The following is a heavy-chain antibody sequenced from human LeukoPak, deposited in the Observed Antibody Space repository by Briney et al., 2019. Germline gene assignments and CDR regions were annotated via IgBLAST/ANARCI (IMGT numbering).Heavy chain of an antibody. CDR3: ARVMAVAGTFDY. CDR2: ISSSSYI. D-gene: IGHD6-19*01. CDR1: GFTFSSYS. V-gene: IGHV3-21*01. Sequence: GGSLRLSCAASGFTFSSYSMTWVRQAPGKGLEWVSSISSSSYIYYADSVKGRFTISRDNAKNSLYLQMNSLRAEDTAVYYCARVMAVAGTFDYWGQGTLVTVSS. J-gene: IGHJ4*02.